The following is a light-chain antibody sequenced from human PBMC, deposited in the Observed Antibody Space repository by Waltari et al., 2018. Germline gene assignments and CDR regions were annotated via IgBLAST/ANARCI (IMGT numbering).Light chain of an antibody. CDR2: GVS. CDR3: ASYTNTNTLLI. V-gene: IGLV2-14*01. CDR1: GTDIGGFAF. J-gene: IGLJ2*01. Sequence: QSALTQPAAVSGSPGQSITISCTGAGTDIGGFAFVSWYQQHPGEVPKLLISGVSDRPSGISPRFSGSKSGSTASLTISGLQAEDEADYFCASYTNTNTLLIFGGGTKLTVL.